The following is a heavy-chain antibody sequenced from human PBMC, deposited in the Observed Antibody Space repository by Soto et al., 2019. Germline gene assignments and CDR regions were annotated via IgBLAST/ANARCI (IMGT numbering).Heavy chain of an antibody. CDR2: ISSSGSTI. V-gene: IGHV3-11*01. CDR1: GFTLSDYY. Sequence: QVQLVESGGGLVKPGGSLRLSCAASGFTLSDYYMSWIRQAPGKGLEWVSYISSSGSTIYYADSVKGRFTISRDNAKNSLYLQMNSLRAEDTAVYYCAREPEDIVVVLAATRPVDYWGQGTLVTVSS. CDR3: AREPEDIVVVLAATRPVDY. J-gene: IGHJ4*02. D-gene: IGHD2-2*01.